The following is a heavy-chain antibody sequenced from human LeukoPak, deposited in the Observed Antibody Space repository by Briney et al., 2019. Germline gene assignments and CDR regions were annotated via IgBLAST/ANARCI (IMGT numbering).Heavy chain of an antibody. CDR1: GFTFRDHY. Sequence: GGSLRLSCGASGFTFRDHYMTWIRQAPGKGLEWVSSISGSGSDKFYSNSEKGRFSVSRDNVKNSLYLELTTLRAEDTAVYYCANSPSYSSGWFLNWGQGVLVTVSS. V-gene: IGHV3-11*04. CDR3: ANSPSYSSGWFLN. D-gene: IGHD6-19*01. J-gene: IGHJ4*02. CDR2: ISGSGSDK.